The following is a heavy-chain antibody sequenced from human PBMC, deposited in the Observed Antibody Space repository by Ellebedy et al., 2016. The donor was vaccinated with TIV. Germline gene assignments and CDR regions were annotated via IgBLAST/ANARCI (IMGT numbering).Heavy chain of an antibody. CDR3: ARGDGGWYFDL. J-gene: IGHJ2*01. Sequence: SETLSLXCAVYGGSFSGYFWSWIRQSPGKGLEWIGEINPSESTNYNPSLKSRVTISVDTSKNQFSLRLNSVTAADTAVYYCARGDGGWYFDLWGRGTLVTVSS. CDR2: INPSEST. CDR1: GGSFSGYF. V-gene: IGHV4-34*01.